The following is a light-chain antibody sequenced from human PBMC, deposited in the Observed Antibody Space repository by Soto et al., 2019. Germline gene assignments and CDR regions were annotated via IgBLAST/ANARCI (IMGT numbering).Light chain of an antibody. V-gene: IGKV1-39*01. CDR3: QESYSTQWT. Sequence: DIQMTQSPSSLSASVGDRVTITCRASQSISSYLNWYQQKPGKAPKFLIYAASSLQSGVPSRFSGSGSGIDFTLAISSLQPEDFATYYCQESYSTQWTF. J-gene: IGKJ1*01. CDR1: QSISSY. CDR2: AAS.